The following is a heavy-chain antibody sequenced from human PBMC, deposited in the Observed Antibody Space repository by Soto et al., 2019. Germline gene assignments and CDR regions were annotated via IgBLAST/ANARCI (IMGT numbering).Heavy chain of an antibody. CDR3: VKDHLMNTVTTGGY. V-gene: IGHV3-30*18. D-gene: IGHD4-17*01. CDR1: GFSLSNYG. J-gene: IGHJ4*02. CDR2: TSYHGRDE. Sequence: QVQLVESGGGVVQPRRSLRLSCAASGFSLSNYGMHWVRQAPGKGLEWVAVTSYHGRDEYYADSVKGRFTISRDTSKNTLYLQMNTLRPEDTAVYYCVKDHLMNTVTTGGYWGQGTLVTVSS.